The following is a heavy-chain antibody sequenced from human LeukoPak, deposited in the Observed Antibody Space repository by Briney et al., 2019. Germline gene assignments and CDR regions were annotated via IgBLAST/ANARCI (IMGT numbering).Heavy chain of an antibody. Sequence: SETLSLTCTVSGDSISSTNYYWGWIRQPPGKGLEWIESIYYSGSTYYNPSLKSRVTISVDTSKNHFSLKLSSVTAADTAVYYCARTCRLRRQYYYYYYMDVWGKGTTVTVSS. CDR3: ARTCRLRRQYYYYYYMDV. D-gene: IGHD4-17*01. CDR1: GDSISSTNYY. V-gene: IGHV4-39*07. J-gene: IGHJ6*03. CDR2: IYYSGST.